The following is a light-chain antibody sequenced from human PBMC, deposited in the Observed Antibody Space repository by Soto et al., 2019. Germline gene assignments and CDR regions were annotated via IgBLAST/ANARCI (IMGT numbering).Light chain of an antibody. CDR2: DVT. Sequence: QSVLTQPAFVSGSPGQSITISCTGTNSDVGGYNFVSWYQQHPGKVPKLMIYDVTNRPSGVSNRFSGPKSGNTASLTISGLQAEDEADYYCSSYTSSSTLVFGTGTKVTVL. CDR3: SSYTSSSTLV. V-gene: IGLV2-14*01. CDR1: NSDVGGYNF. J-gene: IGLJ1*01.